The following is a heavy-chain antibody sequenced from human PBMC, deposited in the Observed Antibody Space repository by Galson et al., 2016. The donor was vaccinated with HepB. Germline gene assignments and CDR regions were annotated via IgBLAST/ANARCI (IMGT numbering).Heavy chain of an antibody. CDR2: ISYDGSNK. CDR3: AKDGRIYCSSASCHDHFHY. V-gene: IGHV3-30*18. CDR1: GFTFSSYG. J-gene: IGHJ4*02. Sequence: SLRLSCAASGFTFSSYGMHWVRQAPGKGLEWVAFISYDGSNKKYADSAKGRFTISRDSSKKTLYLQMNSLRAEDTAVYYCAKDGRIYCSSASCHDHFHYWGQGTLVTVSS. D-gene: IGHD2-2*01.